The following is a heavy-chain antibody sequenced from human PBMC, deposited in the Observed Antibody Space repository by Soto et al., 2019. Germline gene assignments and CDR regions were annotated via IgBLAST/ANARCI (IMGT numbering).Heavy chain of an antibody. CDR3: ARGRPYSNSPHAFDI. V-gene: IGHV1-8*01. Sequence: ASVKVSCKASGYTFTSYDINWVRQATGQGLEWMGWMNPNSGNTGYAQKFQGRVTMTRNTSISTAYMELSSLRSEDTAVYYCARGRPYSNSPHAFDISAQRTIVIVSS. CDR1: GYTFTSYD. J-gene: IGHJ3*02. D-gene: IGHD6-6*01. CDR2: MNPNSGNT.